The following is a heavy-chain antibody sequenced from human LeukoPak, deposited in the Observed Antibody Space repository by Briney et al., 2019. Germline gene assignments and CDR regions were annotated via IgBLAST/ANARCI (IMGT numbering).Heavy chain of an antibody. V-gene: IGHV4-34*01. CDR2: INHSGST. Sequence: SETLSLTCAAYGGSFSGYYWSWIRQPPGKGLEWIGEINHSGSTNYNPSLKSRVTISVDTSKNQFSLKLSSVTAADTAVYYCARSTVVTRYFDYWGQGTLVTVSS. D-gene: IGHD4-23*01. CDR3: ARSTVVTRYFDY. CDR1: GGSFSGYY. J-gene: IGHJ4*02.